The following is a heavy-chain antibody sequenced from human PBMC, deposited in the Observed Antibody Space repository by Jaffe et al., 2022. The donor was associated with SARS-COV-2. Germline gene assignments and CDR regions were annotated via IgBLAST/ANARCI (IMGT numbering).Heavy chain of an antibody. D-gene: IGHD3-22*01. CDR1: GFTFRTYW. CDR2: IKEDESEK. V-gene: IGHV3-7*01. Sequence: EVQLVESGGRLVQPGGSLRLSCAASGFTFRTYWMSWVRLAPGKGLEWVANIKEDESEKYYVDSVKGRFTISRDNAKSSLYLQMNSLRAEDTAVYYCARIRHDSGGYYQYWGQGTLVTVSS. CDR3: ARIRHDSGGYYQY. J-gene: IGHJ4*02.